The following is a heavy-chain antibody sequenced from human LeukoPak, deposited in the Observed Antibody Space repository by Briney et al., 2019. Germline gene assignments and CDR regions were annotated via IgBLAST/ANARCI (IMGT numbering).Heavy chain of an antibody. V-gene: IGHV4-34*01. Sequence: KSSETLSLTCAVYGGSFSGYYWNWIRQSPGRGLEWIGEINHVGTTNYNPSLKSRITISVDTPKKQFSLKVTSVTAADTAVYFCAKGRTLYGSGKFLSNYFHPWGQGTPVTVSS. J-gene: IGHJ5*02. D-gene: IGHD3-10*01. CDR1: GGSFSGYY. CDR2: INHVGTT. CDR3: AKGRTLYGSGKFLSNYFHP.